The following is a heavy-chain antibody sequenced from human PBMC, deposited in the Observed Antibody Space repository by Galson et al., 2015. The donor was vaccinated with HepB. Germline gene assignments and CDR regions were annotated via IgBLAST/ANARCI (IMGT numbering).Heavy chain of an antibody. V-gene: IGHV4-4*07. J-gene: IGHJ3*02. CDR1: GGSISSYY. CDR3: ASEAALHDAFDI. CDR2: IYTSGST. Sequence: ETLSLTCTVSGGSISSYYWSWIRQPAGKGLEWIGRIYTSGSTNYNPSLKSRVTMSVDTSKNQFSLKLSSVTAADTAVYYCASEAALHDAFDIWGQGTMVTVSS. D-gene: IGHD6-6*01.